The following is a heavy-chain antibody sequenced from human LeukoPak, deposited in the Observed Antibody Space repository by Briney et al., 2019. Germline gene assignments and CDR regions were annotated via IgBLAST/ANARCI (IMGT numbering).Heavy chain of an antibody. CDR2: TYYRSKWYN. Sequence: SQTLSLTCVLSVDSVSSNSAAWNWIRQSPSRGLEWLGRTYYRSKWYNEYSVSVKSRIIINPDISKNHFSLQLNSVTPEDTAVYYCVRDSGYGLAAFDIWGQGTMVTVSS. V-gene: IGHV6-1*01. CDR3: VRDSGYGLAAFDI. D-gene: IGHD5-12*01. CDR1: VDSVSSNSAA. J-gene: IGHJ3*02.